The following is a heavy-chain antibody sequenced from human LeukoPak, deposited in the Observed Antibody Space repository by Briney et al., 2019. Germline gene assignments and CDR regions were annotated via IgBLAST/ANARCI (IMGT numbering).Heavy chain of an antibody. D-gene: IGHD5-18*01. CDR2: IYYSGST. V-gene: IGHV4-59*08. J-gene: IGHJ6*02. CDR3: ARWFRGDTAMAYGMDV. Sequence: PSETLSLNCTVSGASIRGYYWSCIRQPPGKGLEWIGYIYYSGSTNYNPSLRSRVTISVDTSKNQYSLKLSSVTAADTAVYYCARWFRGDTAMAYGMDVWGQGTTVTVSS. CDR1: GASIRGYY.